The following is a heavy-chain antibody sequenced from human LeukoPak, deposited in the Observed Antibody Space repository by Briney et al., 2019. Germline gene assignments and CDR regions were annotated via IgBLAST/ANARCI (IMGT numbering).Heavy chain of an antibody. Sequence: GGSLRLSCAASGFTWSSYWMHWVRQAPGKGLVWVSRINGDGSSTDYADSVKGRFTISRDNAKNTLYLQMNSLRAEDTAVYYCTKDGNYCSSSGCFAQADYWGQGTLVTVSS. V-gene: IGHV3-74*01. D-gene: IGHD2-2*01. J-gene: IGHJ4*02. CDR3: TKDGNYCSSSGCFAQADY. CDR1: GFTWSSYW. CDR2: INGDGSST.